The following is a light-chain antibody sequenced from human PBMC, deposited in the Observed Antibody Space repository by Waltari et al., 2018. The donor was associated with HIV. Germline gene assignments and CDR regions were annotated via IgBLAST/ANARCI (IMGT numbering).Light chain of an antibody. Sequence: QSVLPQPPSASGTPGQRVPISCSGSNSNIGSKDVYWFQHLPGTAPKLLIYRTNQRRSGVPDRFSGSKSGTSASLAISGLRSDDEADYYCAAWDDTLSSYVFGTGTTVTV. CDR1: NSNIGSKD. CDR2: RTN. J-gene: IGLJ1*01. CDR3: AAWDDTLSSYV. V-gene: IGLV1-47*01.